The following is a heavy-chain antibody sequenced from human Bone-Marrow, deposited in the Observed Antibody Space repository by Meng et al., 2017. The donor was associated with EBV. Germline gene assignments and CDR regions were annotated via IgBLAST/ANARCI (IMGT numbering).Heavy chain of an antibody. V-gene: IGHV1-18*01. D-gene: IGHD6-13*01. CDR2: ISADKGNR. CDR1: GYTFTSYA. CDR3: ARDLGYTSSCHDY. Sequence: QVQLVQSGVEVKKPGASVKVSCKTPGYTFTSYAISWVRQAPGQGLEWMGWISADKGNRNYAQKFQDRVTLTTDTSTRTAYMELRSLRSDDTAVYFCARDLGYTSSCHDYWGQGTLVTVSS. J-gene: IGHJ4*02.